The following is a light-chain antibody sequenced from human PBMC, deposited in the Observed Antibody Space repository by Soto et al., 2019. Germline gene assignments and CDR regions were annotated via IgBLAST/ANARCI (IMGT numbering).Light chain of an antibody. CDR2: DIS. Sequence: VVMTQSPATLSGSPGEIATLSCRASHTVSRNLAWYQQRPGQAPRLLIYDISNRAAGVPARFSGSGSETEFTLTIRSLQSEDFAVYFCQQYNNWPSFGQGTRLEIK. CDR3: QQYNNWPS. V-gene: IGKV3-15*01. J-gene: IGKJ5*01. CDR1: HTVSRN.